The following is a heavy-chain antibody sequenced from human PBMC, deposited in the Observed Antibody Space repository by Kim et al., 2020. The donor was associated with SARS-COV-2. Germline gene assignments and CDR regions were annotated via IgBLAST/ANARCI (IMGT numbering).Heavy chain of an antibody. CDR2: INHSGST. J-gene: IGHJ5*02. CDR1: GGSFSVYY. CDR3: ARVIGRNRYYDGSGSSVDP. Sequence: SETLSLTCAVYGGSFSVYYWCWIRQPPGKGLEWIGEINHSGSTNYNPSLKSRDTISVDTSKNQFSLKLSSVTAADTAVYYCARVIGRNRYYDGSGSSVDPWGQGTLVTVSS. D-gene: IGHD3-10*01. V-gene: IGHV4-34*01.